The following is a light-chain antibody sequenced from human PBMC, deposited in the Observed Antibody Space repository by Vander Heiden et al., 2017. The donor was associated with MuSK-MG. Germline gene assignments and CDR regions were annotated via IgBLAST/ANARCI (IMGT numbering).Light chain of an antibody. CDR2: RAS. CDR3: HQDHGSLPT. J-gene: IGKJ1*01. CDR1: QNLLRVSDNKNH. Sequence: IVMTQSPDSLAVSLGERATINCRSSQNLLRVSDNKNHLAWFKQKAGQPPELLIYRASTRRSGVPDRVSGSGSGTDFTLTIANFQAEDVAVYYCHQDHGSLPTFGQGTKVEIK. V-gene: IGKV4-1*01.